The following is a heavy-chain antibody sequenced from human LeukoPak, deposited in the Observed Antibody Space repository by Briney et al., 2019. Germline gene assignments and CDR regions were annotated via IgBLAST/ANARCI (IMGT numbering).Heavy chain of an antibody. V-gene: IGHV3-21*01. CDR2: ISSSSSYI. CDR1: GFTFSSYS. D-gene: IGHD6-19*01. Sequence: RPGGSLRLSCAASGFTFSSYSMNWVRQAPGKGPEWVSSISSSSSYIYYADSVKGRFTISRDNAKNSLYLQTNSLRAEDTAVYYCARGGSSGSVSDYWGQGTLVTVSS. J-gene: IGHJ4*02. CDR3: ARGGSSGSVSDY.